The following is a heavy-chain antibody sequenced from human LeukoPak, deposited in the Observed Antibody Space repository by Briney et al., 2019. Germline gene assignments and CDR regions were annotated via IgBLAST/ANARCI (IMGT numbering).Heavy chain of an antibody. CDR2: IKSDADGYST. Sequence: PGGSLRLSCEGSGFTISTYWMHWVRQAPGKGLVWVSRIKSDADGYSTDYADSVKGRFTISRDNAENTLYLQMNSLRVEDTAVYYCARDVSYSSDFNYWGQGTLVTVSS. CDR3: ARDVSYSSDFNY. V-gene: IGHV3-74*01. CDR1: GFTISTYW. D-gene: IGHD6-19*01. J-gene: IGHJ4*02.